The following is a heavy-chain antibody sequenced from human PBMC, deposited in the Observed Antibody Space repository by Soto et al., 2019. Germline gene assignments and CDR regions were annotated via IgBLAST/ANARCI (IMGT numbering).Heavy chain of an antibody. CDR2: IYYMGRT. V-gene: IGHV4-59*01. CDR3: ARDAVGATHFDY. J-gene: IGHJ4*02. Sequence: SEPLSLTCTVDSISTYYWNWIRQPPGKGLEWIGYIYYMGRTNYNSSLKSRATISIDTSNNQFSLKLSSVTAADTAIYYCARDAVGATHFDYWGQGAPVTVSS. D-gene: IGHD1-26*01. CDR1: SISTYY.